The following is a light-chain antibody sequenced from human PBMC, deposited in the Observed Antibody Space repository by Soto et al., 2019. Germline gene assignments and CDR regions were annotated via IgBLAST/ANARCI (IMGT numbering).Light chain of an antibody. V-gene: IGKV3-20*01. CDR2: GAS. CDR3: QQYGSSIT. Sequence: EIGLTQSPGTPSFSPGEGAILSCRASHIINNNYLAWYQQKPGQAPRLLTYGASSRATGIPDRFSGGGSGTDFTLTVTRLEPEDFAVYYCQQYGSSITFGQGTRLENK. CDR1: HIINNNY. J-gene: IGKJ5*01.